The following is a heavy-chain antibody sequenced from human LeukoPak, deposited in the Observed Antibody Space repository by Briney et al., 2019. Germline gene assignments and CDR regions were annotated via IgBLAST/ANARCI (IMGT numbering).Heavy chain of an antibody. V-gene: IGHV1-69*13. CDR2: IIPIFGTA. CDR1: GGTFSSYA. D-gene: IGHD2-2*01. CDR3: ARDLHDCSSTSCYYYYGMDV. J-gene: IGHJ6*02. Sequence: SVKVSCKASGGTFSSYAISWVRQAPGQGLEWMGGIIPIFGTANYAQKFQGRVTITADESTSTAYMELSSLRSEDTAVYYCARDLHDCSSTSCYYYYGMDVWGQGTTVTVSS.